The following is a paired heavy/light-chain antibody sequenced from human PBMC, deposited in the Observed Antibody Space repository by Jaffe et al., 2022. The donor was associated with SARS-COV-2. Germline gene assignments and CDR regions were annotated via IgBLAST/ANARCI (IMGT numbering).Heavy chain of an antibody. CDR3: ARDLRDLAYCGGDCYSYYYYMDV. J-gene: IGHJ6*03. V-gene: IGHV1-69*01. D-gene: IGHD2-21*02. CDR2: IIPIFGTA. Sequence: QVQLVQSGAEVKKPGSSVKVSCKASGGTFSSYAISWVRQAPGQGLEWMGGIIPIFGTANYAQKFQGRVTITADESTSTAYMELSSLRSEDTAVYYCARDLRDLAYCGGDCYSYYYYMDVWGKGTTVTVSS. CDR1: GGTFSSYA.
Light chain of an antibody. V-gene: IGKV3-11*01. J-gene: IGKJ3*01. CDR1: QSVSSY. CDR3: QQRSNWPPLT. CDR2: DAS. Sequence: EIVLTQSPATLSLSPGERATLSCRASQSVSSYLAWYQQKPGQAPRLLIYDASNRATGIPARFSGSGSGTDFTLTISSLEPEDFAVYYCQQRSNWPPLTFGPGTKVDIK.